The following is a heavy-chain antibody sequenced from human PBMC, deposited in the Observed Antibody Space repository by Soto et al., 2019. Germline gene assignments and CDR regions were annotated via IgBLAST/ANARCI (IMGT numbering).Heavy chain of an antibody. V-gene: IGHV4-30-4*01. CDR1: GGSISSGDYY. J-gene: IGHJ6*02. CDR3: ARTRARGMDV. Sequence: QVQLQESGPGLVKPSQTLPLICTVSGGSISSGDYYWSWIRQPPGKGLEWMGYTHYSGSTYYNPSLKSRVIILVDTSKNQFSLKVTSVTAADTAVYFCARTRARGMDVWGQGTTVTVSS. CDR2: THYSGST.